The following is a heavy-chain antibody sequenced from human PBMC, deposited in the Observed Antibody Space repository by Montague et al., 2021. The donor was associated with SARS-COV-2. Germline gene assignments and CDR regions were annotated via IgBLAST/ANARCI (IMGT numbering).Heavy chain of an antibody. CDR2: IYYRGST. CDR1: GGSINSSL. J-gene: IGHJ5*02. V-gene: IGHV4-59*01. CDR3: AREDRWNWFDP. D-gene: IGHD5-24*01. Sequence: SETLSLTCTVSGGSINSSLWSWIRQPPGKGLEWIGYIYYRGSTNYNPSLETRVTISVDPSKNQFSLKLSSVTAADTAVYYCAREDRWNWFDPWGQGTLVIVSS.